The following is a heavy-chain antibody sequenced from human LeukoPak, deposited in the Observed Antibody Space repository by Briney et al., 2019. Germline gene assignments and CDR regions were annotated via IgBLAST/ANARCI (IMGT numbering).Heavy chain of an antibody. J-gene: IGHJ4*02. V-gene: IGHV1-3*01. CDR1: GYTFTSYA. CDR2: INAGNGNT. CDR3: ARESLLVGYFDY. Sequence: ASVKVSCKASGYTFTSYAMHWVRQAPGQRLEWMGWINAGNGNTKYSQKFQGRVTITRNTSISTAYMELSSLRSEDTAVYYCARESLLVGYFDYWGQGTLVTVSS. D-gene: IGHD2-8*02.